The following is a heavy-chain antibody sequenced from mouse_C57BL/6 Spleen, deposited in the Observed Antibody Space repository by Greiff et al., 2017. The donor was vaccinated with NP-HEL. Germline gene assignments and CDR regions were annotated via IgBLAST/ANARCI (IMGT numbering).Heavy chain of an antibody. J-gene: IGHJ4*01. CDR2: LPPPRCLP. Sequence: QVQLQQPGAELVKPGASVKLSCKASGYTFTSYWMHWVKQRPGQGLEWIGMLPPPRCLPPYNEKFKSKATLTVDKSSSTAYMQLSSLTSEDSAVYYCARGDYSYAMDYWGQGTSVTVSS. D-gene: IGHD1-1*01. V-gene: IGHV1-64*01. CDR3: ARGDYSYAMDY. CDR1: GYTFTSYW.